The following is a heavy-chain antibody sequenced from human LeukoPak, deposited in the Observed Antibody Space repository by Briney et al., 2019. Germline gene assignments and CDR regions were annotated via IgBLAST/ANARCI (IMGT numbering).Heavy chain of an antibody. V-gene: IGHV3-30*03. D-gene: IGHD6-13*01. CDR1: GFTFSSYG. CDR2: ISYDGSNK. J-gene: IGHJ4*02. CDR3: ASPYSSRWYELCY. Sequence: GGSLRLSCAASGFTFSSYGMHWVRQAPGKGLEWVAVISYDGSNKYYADSVKGRFTISRDNSKNTLYLQMNSLRAEDTAVYYCASPYSSRWYELCYWGQGTLVTVSS.